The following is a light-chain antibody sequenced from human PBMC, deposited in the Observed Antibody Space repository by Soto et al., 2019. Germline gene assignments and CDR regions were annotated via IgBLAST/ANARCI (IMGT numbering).Light chain of an antibody. V-gene: IGLV2-14*01. J-gene: IGLJ1*01. CDR2: EVN. CDR1: SSDVGGSNY. CDR3: SSYTSSNTLEV. Sequence: QSALTQPASVSGSPGQSITISCTGTSSDVGGSNYVSWYQHHPHRAPKLLIYEVNYRPSGVSSRFSGSKSGNTASLTISGLQAEDEADYYCSSYTSSNTLEVFGVGTKVTVL.